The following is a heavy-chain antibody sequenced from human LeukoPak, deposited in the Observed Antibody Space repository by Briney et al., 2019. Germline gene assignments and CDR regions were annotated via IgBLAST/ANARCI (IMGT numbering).Heavy chain of an antibody. V-gene: IGHV3-53*01. Sequence: TGGSLRLSSAASGFTVSNNYMSWVRQAPGKGLEWVSVIYSGGSTFYSDSVKGRFTIFRDNSKNTLYLQMNSLRAEDTAVYYCARDNGAAAGNWGQGTLVTVSS. CDR1: GFTVSNNY. J-gene: IGHJ4*02. D-gene: IGHD6-13*01. CDR2: IYSGGST. CDR3: ARDNGAAAGN.